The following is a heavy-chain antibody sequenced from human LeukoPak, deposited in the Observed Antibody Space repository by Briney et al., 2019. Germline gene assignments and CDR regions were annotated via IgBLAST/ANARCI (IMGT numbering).Heavy chain of an antibody. Sequence: GESLKISCQGSGYSFINYWIVWVRQVPGKGLEWMGIVDPRHSDDRYSPSFQGQVTISTDKSISAAYLQWTSLKVSDTAIYFCARLKRPGALDIWGQGTVVTVSS. J-gene: IGHJ3*02. V-gene: IGHV5-51*01. CDR1: GYSFINYW. CDR2: VDPRHSDD. CDR3: ARLKRPGALDI.